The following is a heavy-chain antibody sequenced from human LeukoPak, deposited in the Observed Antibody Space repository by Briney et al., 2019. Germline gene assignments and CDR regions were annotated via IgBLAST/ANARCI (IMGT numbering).Heavy chain of an antibody. CDR3: AREGDGYNSEGAFDY. J-gene: IGHJ4*02. CDR2: IWYDGSNK. D-gene: IGHD5-24*01. V-gene: IGHV3-33*01. CDR1: GFTFSSYG. Sequence: GGSLRLSCAASGFTFSSYGMHWVRQAPGKGLEWVAVIWYDGSNKYYADSVKGRFTISRDNSKNTLYLQMNSLRVEDTAVYYCAREGDGYNSEGAFDYWGQGTLVTVSS.